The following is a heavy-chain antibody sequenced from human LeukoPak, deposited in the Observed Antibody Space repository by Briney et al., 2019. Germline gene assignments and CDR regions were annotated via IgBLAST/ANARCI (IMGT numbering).Heavy chain of an antibody. CDR2: IYYSGST. J-gene: IGHJ5*02. V-gene: IGHV4-59*01. Sequence: SETLSLTCTVSGGSISSYYWSWIRQPPGKGLEWIGYIYYSGSTNYNPSLKSRVTISVDTSKNQFSLKLSSVTAAGTAVYYCARTGYSYGYGRVYNWFDPWGQGTLVTVSS. D-gene: IGHD5-18*01. CDR1: GGSISSYY. CDR3: ARTGYSYGYGRVYNWFDP.